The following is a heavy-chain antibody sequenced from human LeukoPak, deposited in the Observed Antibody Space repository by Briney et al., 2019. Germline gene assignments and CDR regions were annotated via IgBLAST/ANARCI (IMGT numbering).Heavy chain of an antibody. CDR3: VRDSHLAFDY. V-gene: IGHV3-74*01. CDR2: IDTDGAVT. Sequence: GGSLRLSCVASGFTFSSYWMHWVRQVPGKGLEWVSHIDTDGAVTTYADSVKGRFTISRDNAESTLYLQMNSLRAEDTGIYYCVRDSHLAFDYWGQGSLVTVSS. J-gene: IGHJ4*02. CDR1: GFTFSSYW.